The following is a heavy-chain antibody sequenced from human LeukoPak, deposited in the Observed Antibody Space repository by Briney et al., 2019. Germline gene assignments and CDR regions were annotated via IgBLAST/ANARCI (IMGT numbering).Heavy chain of an antibody. V-gene: IGHV3-21*01. J-gene: IGHJ4*02. CDR1: GFTFSSYS. D-gene: IGHD1-26*01. Sequence: GGSLRLSCAASGFTFSSYSVNWVRQAPGKGLEWVSSISSSSSYIYYADSVKGRFTISRDNAKNSLYLQMNSLRAEDTAVYYCARGSSTYYFDYWGQGTLVTVSS. CDR2: ISSSSSYI. CDR3: ARGSSTYYFDY.